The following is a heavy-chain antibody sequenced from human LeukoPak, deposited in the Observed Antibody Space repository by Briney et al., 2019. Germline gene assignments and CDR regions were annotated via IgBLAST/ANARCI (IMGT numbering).Heavy chain of an antibody. CDR3: ASVNCSSTSCTPYYYGMDV. V-gene: IGHV1-69*04. CDR2: IIPILGIA. CDR1: GGTFSSYA. D-gene: IGHD2-2*01. J-gene: IGHJ6*02. Sequence: SVKVSCKASGGTFSSYAISWVRQAPGQGLEWMGRIIPILGIANYAQKFQGRVTITADKSTSTVYMELSSLRSEDTAVYYCASVNCSSTSCTPYYYGMDVWGQGTTVTVSS.